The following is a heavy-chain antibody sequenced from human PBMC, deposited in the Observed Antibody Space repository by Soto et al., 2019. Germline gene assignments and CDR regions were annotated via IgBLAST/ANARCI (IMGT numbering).Heavy chain of an antibody. CDR3: ARHITYYHDSSGHSSWPLDAFEI. CDR2: IHYSEST. Sequence: QVQLQESGPGLLRPSETLSLTCTVSGGSIGTYYWSWIRQPPGKGLEWIGYIHYSESTDYNPSLESRVTLSVDTSKNQFSLKLTAVTAADTAVYYCARHITYYHDSSGHSSWPLDAFEIWGQGTMVTVSS. V-gene: IGHV4-59*08. D-gene: IGHD3-22*01. J-gene: IGHJ3*02. CDR1: GGSIGTYY.